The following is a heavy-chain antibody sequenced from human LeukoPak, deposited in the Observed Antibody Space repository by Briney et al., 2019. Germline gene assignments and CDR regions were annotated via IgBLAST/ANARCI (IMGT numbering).Heavy chain of an antibody. V-gene: IGHV3-23*01. J-gene: IGHJ5*02. D-gene: IGHD4-23*01. Sequence: GGSLRLSCAASGFTFSSYAMSWVRQAPGKGLECVSHIRGSADGTYYSDSVKGRFTISRDNSRNTLYLQMNSLRAEDTAVYYCAKGGGNGAFDPWGQETLVTVSS. CDR2: IRGSADGT. CDR3: AKGGGNGAFDP. CDR1: GFTFSSYA.